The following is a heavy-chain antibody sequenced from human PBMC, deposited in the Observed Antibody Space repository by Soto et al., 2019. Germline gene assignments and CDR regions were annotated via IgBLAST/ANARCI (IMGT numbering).Heavy chain of an antibody. Sequence: QVQLVESGGGVVQPGRSLRISCAATGFSFNFYAMYWVRQAPGKGLEWVAMISNDGSSENYADSVRGRFIISRDNSKKTLFLKMNSLRPEDTATYYCVRDSGANYGTFCYFDLGGRGTLVTVSS. CDR2: ISNDGSSE. CDR3: VRDSGANYGTFCYFDL. J-gene: IGHJ2*01. CDR1: GFSFNFYA. D-gene: IGHD5-18*01. V-gene: IGHV3-30-3*01.